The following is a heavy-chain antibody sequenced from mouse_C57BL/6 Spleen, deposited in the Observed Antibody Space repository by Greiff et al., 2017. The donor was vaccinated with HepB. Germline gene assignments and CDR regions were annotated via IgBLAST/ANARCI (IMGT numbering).Heavy chain of an antibody. V-gene: IGHV1-50*01. CDR3: ARYPSGYRYYFDY. D-gene: IGHD3-2*02. J-gene: IGHJ2*01. Sequence: QVQLQQPGAELVKPGASVKLSCKASGYTFTSYWMQWVKQRPGQGLEWIGEIDPSDSYTNYNQKFKGKATLTVDTSSSTAYMQLSSLTSEDSAVYYCARYPSGYRYYFDYWGQGTTLTVSS. CDR2: IDPSDSYT. CDR1: GYTFTSYW.